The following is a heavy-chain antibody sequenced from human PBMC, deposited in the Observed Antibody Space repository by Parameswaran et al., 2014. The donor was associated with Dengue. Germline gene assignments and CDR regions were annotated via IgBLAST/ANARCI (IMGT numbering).Heavy chain of an antibody. D-gene: IGHD5/OR15-5a*01. CDR3: ARAMGSLRRYYGMDV. V-gene: IGHV1-3*01. CDR2: INVGNGDT. J-gene: IGHJ6*02. Sequence: WVRQAPGQRLEWMGWINVGNGDTKYSQKFQGRVTITRDTSASTAYMELSSLTSEDTAVYYCARAMGSLRRYYGMDVWGQGTTVTVSS.